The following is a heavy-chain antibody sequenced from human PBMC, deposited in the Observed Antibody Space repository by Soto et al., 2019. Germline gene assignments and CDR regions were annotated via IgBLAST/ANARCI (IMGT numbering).Heavy chain of an antibody. Sequence: QVQLVQSGAEVKKPGSSVKVSCKASGGTFSSYAISWVRQAPGQGLEWMGGIIPIFGTADYARKFQGRVTITADDSTSTAYMDLSSLRSEDTAVYYCARHLGGNHYYYGMDVWGQGTTVTVSS. V-gene: IGHV1-69*12. CDR2: IIPIFGTA. CDR3: ARHLGGNHYYYGMDV. D-gene: IGHD3-16*01. J-gene: IGHJ6*02. CDR1: GGTFSSYA.